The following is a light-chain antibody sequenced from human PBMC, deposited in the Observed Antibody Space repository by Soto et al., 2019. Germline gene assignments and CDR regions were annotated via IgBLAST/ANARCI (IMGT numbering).Light chain of an antibody. CDR1: QSVSSN. Sequence: IVMTQSPVTLSVSPGERATRSCRASQSVSSNLAWYQQKPGQAPSLLIYGAFTRATGIPARFSGTGSGTEFTLTISSLQSEDFALYYCQQYNDWPPITFGQGTRLEIK. CDR3: QQYNDWPPIT. CDR2: GAF. J-gene: IGKJ5*01. V-gene: IGKV3-15*01.